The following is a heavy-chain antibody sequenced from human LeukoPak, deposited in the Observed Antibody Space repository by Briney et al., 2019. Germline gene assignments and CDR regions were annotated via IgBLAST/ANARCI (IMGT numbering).Heavy chain of an antibody. Sequence: PGGSLRLSCSGSGFTFSSYSMHWVRQAPGRGLEYVSGITSNGGSAYYADSMRGRFTISRDNSKNTLYLQMSSLRAEDTAVHYCVKRGLGSWPMYYFDYWGQGTLVTVSS. J-gene: IGHJ4*02. D-gene: IGHD6-13*01. CDR2: ITSNGGSA. CDR3: VKRGLGSWPMYYFDY. CDR1: GFTFSSYS. V-gene: IGHV3-64D*06.